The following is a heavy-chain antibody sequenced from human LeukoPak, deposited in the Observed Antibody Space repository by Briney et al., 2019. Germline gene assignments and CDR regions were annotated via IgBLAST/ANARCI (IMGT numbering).Heavy chain of an antibody. D-gene: IGHD6-6*01. CDR1: GGSISSSSYY. J-gene: IGHJ4*02. V-gene: IGHV4-39*07. Sequence: PSETLSLTCTVSGGSISSSSYYWGWIRQPPGKGLEWIGEINHSGSTNYNPSLKSRVTISVDTSKNQFSLKLSSVTAADTAVYYCAREGSSSLMFDYWGQGTLVTVSS. CDR2: INHSGST. CDR3: AREGSSSLMFDY.